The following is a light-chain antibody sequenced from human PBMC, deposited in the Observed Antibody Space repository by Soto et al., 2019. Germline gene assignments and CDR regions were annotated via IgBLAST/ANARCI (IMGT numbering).Light chain of an antibody. J-gene: IGKJ1*01. CDR3: QQSYSTSWT. CDR1: QSISSY. Sequence: DIQMTQSPSSLSASVGDRVSITYRASQSISSYLNCYQQKPGKAPKLLIYAASILQSGVPSRFSGSGSGTDFTLTISSXQPEDFATYHCQQSYSTSWTFGQGTKVDIK. CDR2: AAS. V-gene: IGKV1-39*01.